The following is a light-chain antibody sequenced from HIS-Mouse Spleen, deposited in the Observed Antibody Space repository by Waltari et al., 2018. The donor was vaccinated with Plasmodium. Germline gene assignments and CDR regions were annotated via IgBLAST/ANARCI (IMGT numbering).Light chain of an antibody. Sequence: DIVMTQSPDSLAVSLGERATINCKSSQSVLYSSNNKNYLAWYQQKPGQPPKLLIYWASTRESGVPDRVRGSGSGTDFTLTISSLQAEDVAVYYGQQYYRTPPYTFGQGTKLESK. CDR1: QSVLYSSNNKNY. CDR3: QQYYRTPPYT. CDR2: WAS. V-gene: IGKV4-1*01. J-gene: IGKJ2*01.